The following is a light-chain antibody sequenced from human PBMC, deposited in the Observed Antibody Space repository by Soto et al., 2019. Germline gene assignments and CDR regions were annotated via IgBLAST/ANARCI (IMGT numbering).Light chain of an antibody. CDR1: QSVSSSY. CDR2: GAS. J-gene: IGKJ5*01. Sequence: EIVLTQSPGTLSLSPGERATLSCRASQSVSSSYLAWYQQKPCQAPRLLIYGASSRATGIPDRFGGSGSGTDFTLTISRLEPEDFAVYYCQQYGSSPTITFGQGTRLEIK. CDR3: QQYGSSPTIT. V-gene: IGKV3-20*01.